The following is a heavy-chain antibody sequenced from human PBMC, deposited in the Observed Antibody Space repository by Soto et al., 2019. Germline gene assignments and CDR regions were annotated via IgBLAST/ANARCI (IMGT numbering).Heavy chain of an antibody. CDR1: GDTFPCRY. J-gene: IGHJ4*02. Sequence: SVKASCQSSGDTFPCRYIQWLRQAPGQGLEWMGWVDHNSGGTKQTQKFQRRLTMTRDTSTGPVYMELYSLSSGDTSVYYWARDIHGPLDDWGQGTLVTVSS. V-gene: IGHV1-2*02. CDR2: VDHNSGGT. CDR3: ARDIHGPLDD. D-gene: IGHD2-21*01.